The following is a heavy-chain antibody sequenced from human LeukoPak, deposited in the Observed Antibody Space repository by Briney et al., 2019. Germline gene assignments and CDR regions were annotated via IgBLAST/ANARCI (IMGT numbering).Heavy chain of an antibody. Sequence: GGSLRLSCAASGFTFSSYEMNWVRQAPGKGLEWVSYISSSGSTIYYADSVKGRFTISRDNAKNSLYLQMNSLGAEDTAVYYCARGGFGMAHGLDYYYYYMDVWGKGTTVTVSS. D-gene: IGHD3-16*01. V-gene: IGHV3-48*03. CDR3: ARGGFGMAHGLDYYYYYMDV. CDR2: ISSSGSTI. CDR1: GFTFSSYE. J-gene: IGHJ6*03.